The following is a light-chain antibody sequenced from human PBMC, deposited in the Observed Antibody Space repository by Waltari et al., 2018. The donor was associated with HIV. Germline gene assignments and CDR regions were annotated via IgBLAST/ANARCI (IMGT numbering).Light chain of an antibody. CDR1: SSNIGAGYD. CDR2: GNS. V-gene: IGLV1-40*01. CDR3: QSYDSSLSVVV. Sequence: QSVLTQPPSVSGAPGQRVTISCTGSSSNIGAGYDVHWYQHLPGTAPKLLIYGNSNRPSGVPVRFSGSKSGTSASLAITGLQAEDDSDYYCQSYDSSLSVVVFGGGTKLTVL. J-gene: IGLJ2*01.